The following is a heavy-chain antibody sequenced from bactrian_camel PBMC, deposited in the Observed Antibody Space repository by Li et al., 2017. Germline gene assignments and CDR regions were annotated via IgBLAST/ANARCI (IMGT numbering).Heavy chain of an antibody. J-gene: IGHJ4*01. D-gene: IGHD6*01. Sequence: HVQLVESGGGSVQAGGSLRLACAASGYTYNNHCMGWFRQAPGKEREAVASFDSDGATSYTDSVKGRFTISEDNAKNTVYLHMDSLKPEDTAMYICAAGRWYGTRWNSPPLYDYWGQGTQVTVS. CDR1: GYTYNNHC. CDR2: FDSDGAT. V-gene: IGHV3S53*01. CDR3: AAGRWYGTRWNSPPLYDY.